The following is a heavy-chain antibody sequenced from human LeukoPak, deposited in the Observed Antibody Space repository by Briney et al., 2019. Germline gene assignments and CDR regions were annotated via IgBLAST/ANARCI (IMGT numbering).Heavy chain of an antibody. V-gene: IGHV3-23*01. J-gene: IGHJ4*02. CDR3: AKRDHQSKYFDY. CDR2: ISGSGGST. D-gene: IGHD5/OR15-5a*01. Sequence: GSLRLSCAASGFTFSSYAMSWVRQAPGKGLEWVSAISGSGGSTYYADSVKGRFTISRDNSKNTLYLQMNSLRAEDTAVYYCAKRDHQSKYFDYWGQGTLVTVSS. CDR1: GFTFSSYA.